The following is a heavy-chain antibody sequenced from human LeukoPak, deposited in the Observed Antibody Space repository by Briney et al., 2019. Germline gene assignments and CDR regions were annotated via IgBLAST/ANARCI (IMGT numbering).Heavy chain of an antibody. V-gene: IGHV4-59*01. CDR3: ARRSGPGAFDI. CDR2: IYYSGST. CDR1: GDSISSYY. J-gene: IGHJ3*02. Sequence: SETLSLTCAVSGDSISSYYWSWIRQPPGKGLEWIGYIYYSGSTNYNPSLKSRVTISVDTSKNRFSLKLSSVTAADTAVYYCARRSGPGAFDIWGQGTMVTVSS.